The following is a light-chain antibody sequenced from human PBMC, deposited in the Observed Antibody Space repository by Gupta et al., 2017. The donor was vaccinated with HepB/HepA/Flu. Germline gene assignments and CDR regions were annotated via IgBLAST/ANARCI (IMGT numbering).Light chain of an antibody. Sequence: QSALTQPRSVSGSPGPSVTIPCTGTSSDVGAYSYVSWFQQRPGIVPKLIIYDVSKRPSGVPDRFSGSQSGNTAPLTISGLQAEDEADYYCCSYAVIYTYVFGTGTKVTVL. CDR3: CSYAVIYTYV. J-gene: IGLJ1*01. CDR2: DVS. V-gene: IGLV2-11*01. CDR1: SSDVGAYSY.